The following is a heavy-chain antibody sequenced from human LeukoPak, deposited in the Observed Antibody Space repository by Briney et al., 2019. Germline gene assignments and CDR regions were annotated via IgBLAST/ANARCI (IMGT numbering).Heavy chain of an antibody. CDR2: ISYDGSNK. V-gene: IGHV3-30*18. D-gene: IGHD6-19*01. CDR3: AKQCGGSDWFEAFDI. CDR1: GFTFSYYG. J-gene: IGHJ3*02. Sequence: GRSLRLSCAASGFTFSYYGLHWVRQGPGKGLEWVAVISYDGSNKYYADSVKGRFTISRDNSKNTLYPQMNSLRAEDTAVYYCAKQCGGSDWFEAFDIWGQGTMVTVSS.